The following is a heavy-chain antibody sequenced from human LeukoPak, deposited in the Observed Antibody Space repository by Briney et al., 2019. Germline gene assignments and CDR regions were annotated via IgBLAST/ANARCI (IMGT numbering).Heavy chain of an antibody. CDR3: ATSRLDSDAFDI. V-gene: IGHV1-2*02. D-gene: IGHD1-1*01. CDR1: GYTFTGYY. CDR2: INPNIGGT. Sequence: GASVKVSCKASGYTFTGYYMHWVRQAPGQGLEWMGWINPNIGGTNYAQKFQGRVTMTKDTSISTAYMALSSLRSDDTAVYYCATSRLDSDAFDIWGQGTMVTVSS. J-gene: IGHJ3*02.